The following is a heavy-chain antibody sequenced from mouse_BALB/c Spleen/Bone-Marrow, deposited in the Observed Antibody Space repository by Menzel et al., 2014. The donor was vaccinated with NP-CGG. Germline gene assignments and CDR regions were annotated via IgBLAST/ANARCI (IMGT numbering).Heavy chain of an antibody. D-gene: IGHD2-10*02. V-gene: IGHV1-69*02. CDR3: ARRYGHYWYFDV. J-gene: IGHJ1*01. CDR2: IDTSDSYT. Sequence: QVQLQQSGAELVRPGASVKMSCKASGYTFXDYWMHWVKQRPGQGLEWIGAIDTSDSYTTYNQNFKDKATLTVDESSSTAYMQFSSLTSEDSAVYYCARRYGHYWYFDVWGAGTTVTVSS. CDR1: GYTFXDYW.